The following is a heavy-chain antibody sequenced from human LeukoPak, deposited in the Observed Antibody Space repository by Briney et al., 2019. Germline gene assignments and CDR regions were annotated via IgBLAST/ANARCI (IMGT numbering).Heavy chain of an antibody. J-gene: IGHJ3*01. CDR3: ARGCSSSSCYRSRVYASSGDAFDF. CDR1: GYTFTSYG. CDR2: ISAYNGNT. D-gene: IGHD2-2*01. Sequence: ASVKVSCKASGYTFTSYGISWVRQAPGQGLEWMGWISAYNGNTNYAQKLQGRVTMTTDTSTSTAYMELRSLRSDDTAVYYCARGCSSSSCYRSRVYASSGDAFDFWGQGTMVIVSS. V-gene: IGHV1-18*01.